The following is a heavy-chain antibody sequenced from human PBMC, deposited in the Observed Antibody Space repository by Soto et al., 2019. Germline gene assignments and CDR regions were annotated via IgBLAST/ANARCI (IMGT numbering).Heavy chain of an antibody. J-gene: IGHJ6*02. V-gene: IGHV1-2*04. Sequence: QVRLVQSGAEMKKPGASVNISCKASGYTFIGYYMNWVRQAPGQGLEWMGWINPSTGGAHSAQKFQGWVTMTSDRSSSTAYVELRGLKSDDSAVYYCARASRHDYYYGMGVWGQGTTVIVSS. CDR1: GYTFIGYY. CDR2: INPSTGGA. CDR3: ARASRHDYYYGMGV.